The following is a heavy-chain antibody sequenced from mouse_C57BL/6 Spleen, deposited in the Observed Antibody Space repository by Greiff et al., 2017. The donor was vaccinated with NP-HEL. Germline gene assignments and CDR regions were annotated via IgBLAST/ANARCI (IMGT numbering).Heavy chain of an antibody. CDR1: GYTFTSYW. V-gene: IGHV1-50*01. Sequence: QVQLQQPGAELVKPGASVKLSCTASGYTFTSYWMQWVKQRPGQGLEWIGEIDPSDSYTNYNQKFKGKATLTVDTSSSTAYMQLSSLTSEDSAVYYCARRATTVPWYFDVWGTGTTVTVSS. J-gene: IGHJ1*03. CDR2: IDPSDSYT. CDR3: ARRATTVPWYFDV. D-gene: IGHD1-1*01.